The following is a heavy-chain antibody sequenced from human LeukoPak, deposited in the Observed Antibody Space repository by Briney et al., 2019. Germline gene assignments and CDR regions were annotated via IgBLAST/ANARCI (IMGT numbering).Heavy chain of an antibody. D-gene: IGHD2-21*02. J-gene: IGHJ4*02. Sequence: ASVKVSCKASGYTFTSYGISWVRQAPGQGLEWMGWISAYNGNTNYAQKLQGRVTMTTDTSTSAAYMELKSLRSDDTAVYYCARYTVTVIPYYFDYWGQGTLVTVSS. V-gene: IGHV1-18*01. CDR1: GYTFTSYG. CDR2: ISAYNGNT. CDR3: ARYTVTVIPYYFDY.